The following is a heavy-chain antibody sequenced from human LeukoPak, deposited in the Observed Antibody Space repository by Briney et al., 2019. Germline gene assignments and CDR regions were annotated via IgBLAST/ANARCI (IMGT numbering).Heavy chain of an antibody. J-gene: IGHJ4*02. CDR1: GYTFTSYD. CDR2: MNPNSGNT. CDR3: AKDHMGDYYGSGSYYIDYYFDY. D-gene: IGHD3-10*01. V-gene: IGHV1-8*01. Sequence: ASVKVSCKASGYTFTSYDINWVRQATGQGLEWMGWMNPNSGNTGYAQKFQGRVTMTRNTSISTAYMELSSLRAEDTALYFCAKDHMGDYYGSGSYYIDYYFDYWGQGTLVTVSS.